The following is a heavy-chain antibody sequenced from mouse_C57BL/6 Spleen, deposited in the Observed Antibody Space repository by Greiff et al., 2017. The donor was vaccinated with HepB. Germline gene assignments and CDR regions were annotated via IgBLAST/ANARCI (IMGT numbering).Heavy chain of an antibody. CDR2: ISYDGSN. V-gene: IGHV3-6*01. J-gene: IGHJ4*01. D-gene: IGHD2-4*01. CDR3: ARGPNYGGMDY. CDR1: GYSITSGYY. Sequence: EVQLVESGPGLVKPSQSLSLTCSVTGYSITSGYYWNWIRQFPGNKLEWMGYISYDGSNNYNPSLKNRISITRDTSKNQFFLKLNSVTTEDTATYYCARGPNYGGMDYWGQGTSVTVSS.